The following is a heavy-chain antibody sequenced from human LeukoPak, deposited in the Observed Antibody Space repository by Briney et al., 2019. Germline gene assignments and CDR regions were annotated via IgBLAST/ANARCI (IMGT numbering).Heavy chain of an antibody. V-gene: IGHV3-23*01. CDR2: ISGNGGSA. CDR3: TKELDY. CDR1: GFTFSSYA. J-gene: IGHJ4*02. Sequence: GGSLRLSCAASGFTFSSYAMRWVRQAPGKGLEWVSAISGNGGSAYYADSVKGRFTVSRDNSKNTLYLQMNSLRVEDTAVYFCTKELDYWGQGTLVTVSS.